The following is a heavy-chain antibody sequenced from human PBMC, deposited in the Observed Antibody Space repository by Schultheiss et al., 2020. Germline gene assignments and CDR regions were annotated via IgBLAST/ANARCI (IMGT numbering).Heavy chain of an antibody. J-gene: IGHJ3*02. D-gene: IGHD3-22*01. CDR3: ARDLYYDSSGYGAFDI. Sequence: SETLSLTCAVSGYSISSGYYWGWIRQPPGKGLEWIGSIYHSGSTYYNPSLKSRVTISVDTSKNQFSLKLSSVTAADTAVYYCARDLYYDSSGYGAFDIWGQGTMVTV. CDR2: IYHSGST. CDR1: GYSISSGYY. V-gene: IGHV4-38-2*02.